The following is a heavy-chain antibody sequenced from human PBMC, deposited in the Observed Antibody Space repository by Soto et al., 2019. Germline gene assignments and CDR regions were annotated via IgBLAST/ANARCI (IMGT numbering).Heavy chain of an antibody. CDR3: ARYQDYYDLYYHGMDV. Sequence: EVQLVESGGGLVKPGGSLRLSCAASGFTFSSYGMHWVRQAPGKGLEWVSSINTFGSNIYYADSVKGRFTISRDNAENSLYVHMNSLRAEETGLYYCARYQDYYDLYYHGMDVWGQGTTGTVSS. CDR2: INTFGSNI. V-gene: IGHV3-21*02. J-gene: IGHJ6*02. D-gene: IGHD3-22*01. CDR1: GFTFSSYG.